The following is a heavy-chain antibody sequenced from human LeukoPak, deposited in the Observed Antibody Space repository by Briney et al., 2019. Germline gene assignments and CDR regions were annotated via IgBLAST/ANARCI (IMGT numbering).Heavy chain of an antibody. V-gene: IGHV3-7*01. CDR3: ASEHVAVPGEN. D-gene: IGHD6-19*01. CDR2: IKQDGSEK. Sequence: GGSLRLSCAASGFTFTRYWMSWVRQAPGKGLEWVANIKQDGSEKYYVDSVKGRFTISRDNAKNSLYLQMNSLRDEDTAVYYCASEHVAVPGENWGQGTLVTVSS. CDR1: GFTFTRYW. J-gene: IGHJ4*02.